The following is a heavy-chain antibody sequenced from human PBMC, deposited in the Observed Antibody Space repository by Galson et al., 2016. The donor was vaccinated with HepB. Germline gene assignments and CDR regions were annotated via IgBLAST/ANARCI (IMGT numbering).Heavy chain of an antibody. CDR1: GYGFSGYY. J-gene: IGHJ4*02. D-gene: IGHD4-23*01. CDR3: ACGGATVGTSPDY. V-gene: IGHV1-2*02. Sequence: SVKVSCKASGYGFSGYYMNWVRQAPGQGLEWMGCIFPRSGATNYEQKYQGRVTMTEEPSVSTVSMELSSLRSDDTAVYYCACGGATVGTSPDYWGQGTLVTVSS. CDR2: IFPRSGAT.